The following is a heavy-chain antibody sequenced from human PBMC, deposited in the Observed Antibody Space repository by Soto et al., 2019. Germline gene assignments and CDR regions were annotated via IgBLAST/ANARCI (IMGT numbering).Heavy chain of an antibody. Sequence: SGPTLVNPTQTLTLTCTFSGFSLSTSGVGVGWIRQPPGKALEWLALIYWNDDKRYSPSLKSRLTITKDTSKNQVVLTMTNMDPVDTATYSCARLGGYDYVWGSYRDNNRGYFDYWGQGTLVSVS. CDR1: GFSLSTSGVG. CDR3: ARLGGYDYVWGSYRDNNRGYFDY. J-gene: IGHJ4*02. D-gene: IGHD3-16*02. V-gene: IGHV2-5*01. CDR2: IYWNDDK.